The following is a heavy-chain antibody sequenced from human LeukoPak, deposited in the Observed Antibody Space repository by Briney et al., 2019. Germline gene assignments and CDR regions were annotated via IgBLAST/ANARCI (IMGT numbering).Heavy chain of an antibody. Sequence: SVKVSCKASGYTFTDYYMHWVRQAPGQGLEWMGWINPKSGGTDYAQKFQGRGTMTRDTSISTAYMELSRLTSDDTAVYYCARDQTAAAGNDWFDPWGQGTLVTVSS. CDR3: ARDQTAAAGNDWFDP. CDR1: GYTFTDYY. D-gene: IGHD6-13*01. V-gene: IGHV1-2*02. CDR2: INPKSGGT. J-gene: IGHJ5*02.